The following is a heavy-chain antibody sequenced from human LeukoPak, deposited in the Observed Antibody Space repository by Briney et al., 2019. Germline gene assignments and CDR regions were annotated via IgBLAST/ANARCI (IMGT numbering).Heavy chain of an antibody. Sequence: TGGSLRLSCAASGFTFSSYAMSWVRQAPGKGLEWVSAISGSGDGSAGITYYADSVKGRFTISRDNSKNTLYLQMNSLRAEDTAVYYCAKDLVPAGGILTGFGPLDYWGQGTLVTVSS. V-gene: IGHV3-23*01. J-gene: IGHJ4*02. CDR2: ISGSGDGSAGIT. CDR1: GFTFSSYA. CDR3: AKDLVPAGGILTGFGPLDY. D-gene: IGHD3-9*01.